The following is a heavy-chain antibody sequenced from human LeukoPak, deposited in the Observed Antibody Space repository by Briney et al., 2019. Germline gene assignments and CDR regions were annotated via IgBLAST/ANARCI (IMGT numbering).Heavy chain of an antibody. CDR1: GGSISSSSYY. V-gene: IGHV4-39*01. CDR2: IYYSGST. CDR3: ARTPYYYSYMDV. J-gene: IGHJ6*03. Sequence: SETLSLTCTVSGGSISSSSYYWGWIRQPPGKGLEWIATIYYSGSTYYNPPLKSRVTISVDTSKNQFSLKLNSVTATDTAVYYCARTPYYYSYMDVWGKGTTVTVSS. D-gene: IGHD1-1*01.